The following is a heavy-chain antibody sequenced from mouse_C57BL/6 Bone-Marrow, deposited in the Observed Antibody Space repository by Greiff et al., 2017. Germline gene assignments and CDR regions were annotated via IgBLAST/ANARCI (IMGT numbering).Heavy chain of an antibody. CDR3: ERRGDGTMDY. CDR1: GFTFSSYG. Sequence: EVQLVESGGDLVKPGGSLKLSCAASGFTFSSYGMSWVRQTPDKRLEWVATISSGGSYTYYPDSVKGRFTISRDNAKNTLSLQMSGLKSEDTAMYYCERRGDGTMDYWGQGTSVTVSS. CDR2: ISSGGSYT. V-gene: IGHV5-6*01. J-gene: IGHJ4*01.